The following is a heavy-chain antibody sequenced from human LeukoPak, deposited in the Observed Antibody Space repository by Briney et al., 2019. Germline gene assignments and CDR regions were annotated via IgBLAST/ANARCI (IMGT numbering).Heavy chain of an antibody. CDR2: VYSSGIT. J-gene: IGHJ4*02. CDR1: GGSINDYD. CDR3: ARGSIPVDY. V-gene: IGHV4-4*07. Sequence: SETLSLTCTVSGGSINDYDWSWIRQPAGKGLEWIGRVYSSGITDYSPALKSRVTMSADTSKNQFSLKLTSLTAADTAIYYCARGSIPVDYWGQGTLVTVSS. D-gene: IGHD2/OR15-2a*01.